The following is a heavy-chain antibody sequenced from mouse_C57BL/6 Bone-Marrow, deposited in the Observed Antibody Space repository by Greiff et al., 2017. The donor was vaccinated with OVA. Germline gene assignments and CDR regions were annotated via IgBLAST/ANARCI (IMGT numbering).Heavy chain of an antibody. CDR1: GYTFTSYW. Sequence: QVQLQQPGAELVRPGTSVKLSCKASGYTFTSYWMHWVKQRPGQGLEWIGVIDPSDSYTNYNQKFKGKATLTVDTSSSTAYMQLSSLTSEDSAVYYCAREYSKSAMDYWGQGTSVTVSS. CDR2: IDPSDSYT. D-gene: IGHD2-5*01. V-gene: IGHV1-59*01. J-gene: IGHJ4*01. CDR3: AREYSKSAMDY.